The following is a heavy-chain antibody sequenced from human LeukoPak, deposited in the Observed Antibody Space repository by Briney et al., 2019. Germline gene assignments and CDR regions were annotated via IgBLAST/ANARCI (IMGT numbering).Heavy chain of an antibody. D-gene: IGHD2-2*01. Sequence: SETLSLTCAVSGFSISSSYFWCWIRQPPGKGLEWIASIFYAGDTYYNPSLKSRVTMLVDTSTNQFSLRLSSVTAAATAVYYGARRISTRRGETFDSTSCYFDYGARESWSPSPQ. J-gene: IGHJ4*02. CDR2: IFYAGDT. V-gene: IGHV4-38-2*01. CDR3: ARRISTRRGETFDSTSCYFDY. CDR1: GFSISSSYF.